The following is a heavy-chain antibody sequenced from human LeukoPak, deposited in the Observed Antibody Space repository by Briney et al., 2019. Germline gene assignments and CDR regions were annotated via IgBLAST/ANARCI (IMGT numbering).Heavy chain of an antibody. D-gene: IGHD5-18*01. CDR2: ISSSSSYI. Sequence: GGSLRLSCAASGFTFSSYSMNWVRQAPGKGLEWVSSISSSSSYIYYADSVKGRFTISRDNAKNSLYLQMNSLRAEDTAVYYCARDLDTAMVYFDYWGQGTLVTVSS. J-gene: IGHJ4*02. V-gene: IGHV3-21*01. CDR1: GFTFSSYS. CDR3: ARDLDTAMVYFDY.